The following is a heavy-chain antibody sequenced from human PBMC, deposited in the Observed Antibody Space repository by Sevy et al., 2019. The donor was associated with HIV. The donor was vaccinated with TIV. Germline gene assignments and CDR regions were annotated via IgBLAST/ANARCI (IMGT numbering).Heavy chain of an antibody. D-gene: IGHD6-19*01. CDR3: ARGASSGWDYFDY. CDR1: GFTLSNYN. V-gene: IGHV3-21*01. Sequence: GGSLRLSCAASGFTLSNYNINWVRQAPGKGLEWVSYISGLSNYLYYADSLGGRFTISRDNAKNSVYLQMNSLRTEDTAVYYCARGASSGWDYFDYWGQGTLVTVSS. J-gene: IGHJ4*02. CDR2: ISGLSNYL.